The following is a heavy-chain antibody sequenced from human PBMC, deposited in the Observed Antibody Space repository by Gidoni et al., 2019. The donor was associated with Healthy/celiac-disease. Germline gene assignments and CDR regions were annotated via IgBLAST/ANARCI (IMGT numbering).Heavy chain of an antibody. CDR1: VGTFSSYA. CDR2: IIPIFGTA. CDR3: AREREAAAGGY. V-gene: IGHV1-69*06. Sequence: QVQLVQSGAEVKTPGSSVTVSCKASVGTFSSYAISWVRQAAGQGLEWMGGIIPIFGTANYEQKFQGRVTMTADKATSTAYMEMSSLRSDDKAVYYCAREREAAAGGYWGQGTLVNVSS. D-gene: IGHD6-13*01. J-gene: IGHJ4*02.